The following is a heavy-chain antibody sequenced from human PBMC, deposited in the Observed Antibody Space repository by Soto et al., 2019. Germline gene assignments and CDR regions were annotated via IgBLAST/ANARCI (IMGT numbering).Heavy chain of an antibody. J-gene: IGHJ6*02. CDR1: GGTFSSYA. CDR2: SIPIFGTA. Sequence: QVQLVQSGAEVKKPGSSVKVSCKASGGTFSSYAISWVRQAPGQGLEWMGGSIPIFGTANYAQKFQGRVTITADKSTSTAYMELSSLRSEDTAVYYCASRGGIAARAYYYGMDVWGQGTTVTVSS. CDR3: ASRGGIAARAYYYGMDV. D-gene: IGHD6-6*01. V-gene: IGHV1-69*06.